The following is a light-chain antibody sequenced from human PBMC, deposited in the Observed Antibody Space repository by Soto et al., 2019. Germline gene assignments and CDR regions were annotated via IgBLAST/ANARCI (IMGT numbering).Light chain of an antibody. CDR2: GSS. Sequence: DIQMTQSPAALSASVGDRVTITCRASQAIRNDLAWYQQKPGRAPKRLIYGSSSLQSGVPSRFSGRGSGTEFTLTISSLEPEDFAVYYCQQYGSSPQTFGQGTKVDIK. CDR1: QAIRND. V-gene: IGKV1-17*01. CDR3: QQYGSSPQT. J-gene: IGKJ1*01.